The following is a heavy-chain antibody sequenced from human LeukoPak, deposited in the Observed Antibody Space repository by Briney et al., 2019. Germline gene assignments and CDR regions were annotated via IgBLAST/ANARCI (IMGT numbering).Heavy chain of an antibody. J-gene: IGHJ4*02. D-gene: IGHD6-6*01. V-gene: IGHV3-15*01. Sequence: GGSLRLSCAASGFTFSNAWMSWVRQAPGKGLEWVGRIKSKTDGGTTDYAAPVKGRFTISRDDSKNTLYLQMNSLKTEDAAVYYCTTEPILRSIAARPFDYWGQGTLVTVSS. CDR2: IKSKTDGGTT. CDR3: TTEPILRSIAARPFDY. CDR1: GFTFSNAW.